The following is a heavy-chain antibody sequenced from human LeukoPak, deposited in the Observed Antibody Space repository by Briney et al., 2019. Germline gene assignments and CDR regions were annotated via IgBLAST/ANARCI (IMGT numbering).Heavy chain of an antibody. CDR1: GFTFSSYG. Sequence: PGRSLRLSCAASGFTFSSYGMHWVRQAPGKGLEWVAVIWYDGSNKYYADSVKGRFTISRDNSKNTLYLQMNSLRAEDTAVYYCARRSPQYKWDHWWGFDPWGQGTLVTVSS. D-gene: IGHD1-26*01. V-gene: IGHV3-33*01. CDR3: ARRSPQYKWDHWWGFDP. J-gene: IGHJ5*02. CDR2: IWYDGSNK.